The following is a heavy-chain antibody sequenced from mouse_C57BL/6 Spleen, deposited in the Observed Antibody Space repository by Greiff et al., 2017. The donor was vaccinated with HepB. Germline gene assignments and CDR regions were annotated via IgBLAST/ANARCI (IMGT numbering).Heavy chain of an antibody. CDR1: GYTFTSYW. CDR3: ALRGGTGDY. D-gene: IGHD1-1*01. V-gene: IGHV1-50*01. CDR2: IDPSDSYT. J-gene: IGHJ4*01. Sequence: VQLQQSGAELVKPGASVKLSCKASGYTFTSYWMQWVKQRPGQGLEWIGEIDPSDSYTNYNQKFKGKATLTVDTSSSTAYMQLSSLTSEDSAVYYCALRGGTGDYWGQGTSVTVSS.